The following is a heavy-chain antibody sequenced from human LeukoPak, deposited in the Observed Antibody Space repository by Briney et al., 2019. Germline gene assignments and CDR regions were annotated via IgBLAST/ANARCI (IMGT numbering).Heavy chain of an antibody. Sequence: GGSLRLSCAASGFTFSIYWMSWVRQVPGKGLEWVANINQDGSEEYYVDSVKGRFTISRDNSKNTLYLQMNSLRAEDTAVYYCTRSHCGGDCYSWAHDAFDIWGQGTMVTVSS. J-gene: IGHJ3*02. V-gene: IGHV3-7*01. CDR2: INQDGSEE. D-gene: IGHD2-21*01. CDR1: GFTFSIYW. CDR3: TRSHCGGDCYSWAHDAFDI.